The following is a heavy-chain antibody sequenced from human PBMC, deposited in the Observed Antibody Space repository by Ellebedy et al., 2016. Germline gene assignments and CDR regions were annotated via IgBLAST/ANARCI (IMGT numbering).Heavy chain of an antibody. D-gene: IGHD5-24*01. Sequence: ASVKVSCKASGYTFTGYYMHWVRQAPGQGLEWMGRIIPILGIANYAQKFQGRVTITADKSTSTAYMELSSLRSEDTAVYYCARDGRWLQLEGWFDPWGQGTLVTVSS. CDR1: GYTFTGYY. J-gene: IGHJ5*02. CDR2: IIPILGIA. CDR3: ARDGRWLQLEGWFDP. V-gene: IGHV1-69*04.